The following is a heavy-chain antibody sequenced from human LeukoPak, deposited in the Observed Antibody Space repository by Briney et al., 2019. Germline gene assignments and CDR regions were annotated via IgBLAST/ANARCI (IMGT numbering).Heavy chain of an antibody. V-gene: IGHV4-59*12. CDR3: ARVDGYNYFDY. CDR1: GGSISSYY. D-gene: IGHD5-24*01. J-gene: IGHJ4*02. CDR2: ICNSGSN. Sequence: SGTLSLTCTVSGGSISSYYWSWIRQPPGKGLEWIGNICNSGSNNYNPSLKSRVTISVDTSKNQFSLKLSSVTAADTAVYYCARVDGYNYFDYWGQGTLVTVSP.